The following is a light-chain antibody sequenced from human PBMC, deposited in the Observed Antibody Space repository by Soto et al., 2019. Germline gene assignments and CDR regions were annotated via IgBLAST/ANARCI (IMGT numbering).Light chain of an antibody. V-gene: IGKV1-39*01. Sequence: IQVTQSPSSLSASVGDTVTITCRASQRISTYLNWYQHKPGKAPNLLIQAASSLLSGVPSRFSGSGSETDFSLTSTSMRPEDFATYYCQQTYRTPYTFAQGTKLEVK. CDR1: QRISTY. J-gene: IGKJ2*01. CDR2: AAS. CDR3: QQTYRTPYT.